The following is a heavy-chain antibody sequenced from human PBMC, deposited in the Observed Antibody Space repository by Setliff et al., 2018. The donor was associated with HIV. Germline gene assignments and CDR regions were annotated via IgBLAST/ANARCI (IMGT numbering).Heavy chain of an antibody. CDR2: IYTSGST. CDR1: GGSISSGSYY. CDR3: ARTDWARTAYYYYYGMNV. V-gene: IGHV4-61*09. Sequence: SETLSLTCTVSGGSISSGSYYWSWIRQPAGKGLEWIGHIYTSGSTNYNPSLKSRVTISVDTSKNQFSLKRSSVTAADTAVYYCARTDWARTAYYYYYGMNVWGQGTTVTVSS. D-gene: IGHD3-9*01. J-gene: IGHJ6*02.